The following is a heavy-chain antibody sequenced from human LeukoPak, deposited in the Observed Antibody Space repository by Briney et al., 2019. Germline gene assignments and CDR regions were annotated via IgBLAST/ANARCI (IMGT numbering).Heavy chain of an antibody. J-gene: IGHJ4*02. D-gene: IGHD5-18*01. CDR1: GGTFSSYA. CDR3: ATGGYSYGVDY. Sequence: ASVKVSCKASGGTFSSYAISWVRQAPGQGLEWMGGIIPIFGTANYAQKFQGRVTITADESTSTAYMELGSLRSEDTAVYYCATGGYSYGVDYWGQGTLVTVSS. V-gene: IGHV1-69*13. CDR2: IIPIFGTA.